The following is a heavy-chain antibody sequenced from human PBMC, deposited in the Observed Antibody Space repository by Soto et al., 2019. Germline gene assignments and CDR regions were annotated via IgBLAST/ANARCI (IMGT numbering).Heavy chain of an antibody. D-gene: IGHD3-16*01. CDR2: ISDSGVNT. CDR3: IKEARGHSYARL. V-gene: IGHV3-23*01. J-gene: IGHJ4*02. Sequence: EVQLLGSGGDLVHPGESLRLSCAASGFLSSNYAMGWVRQGPGTGLEWVSGISDSGVNTYYADSVKGRFTISRDNSKNALYLEMKSLRAGDTAVYYCIKEARGHSYARLWGRGTPVTVSS. CDR1: GFLSSNYA.